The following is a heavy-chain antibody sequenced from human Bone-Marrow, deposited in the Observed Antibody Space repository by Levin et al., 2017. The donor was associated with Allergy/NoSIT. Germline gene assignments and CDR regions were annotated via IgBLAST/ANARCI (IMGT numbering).Heavy chain of an antibody. D-gene: IGHD6-13*01. CDR3: AKDYSSSWYGWWFDP. J-gene: IGHJ5*02. CDR1: GFTFSSYG. Sequence: PAGGSLRLSCAASGFTFSSYGMHWVRQAPGKGLEWVAVISYDGSNKYYADSVKGRFTISRDNSKNTLYLQMNSLRAEDTAVYYCAKDYSSSWYGWWFDPWGQGTLVTVSS. CDR2: ISYDGSNK. V-gene: IGHV3-30*18.